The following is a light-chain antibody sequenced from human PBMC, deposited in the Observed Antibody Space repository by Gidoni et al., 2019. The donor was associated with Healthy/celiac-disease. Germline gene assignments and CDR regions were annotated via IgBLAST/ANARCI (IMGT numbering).Light chain of an antibody. CDR1: QSLLHSNGYNY. Sequence: DIVMTQSPLSLPVTPGEPASISCRSSQSLLHSNGYNYLDWYLQKPGQSPQLLIYLGSNRASGVPDRFSCSGSGTDFTLKISRVEAEDVGVYYCMQALQTPWTFXXXTKVEIK. V-gene: IGKV2-28*01. J-gene: IGKJ1*01. CDR3: MQALQTPWT. CDR2: LGS.